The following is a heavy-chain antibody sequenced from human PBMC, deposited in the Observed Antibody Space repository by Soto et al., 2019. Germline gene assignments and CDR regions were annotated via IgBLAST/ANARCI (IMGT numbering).Heavy chain of an antibody. D-gene: IGHD6-19*01. CDR3: AKSVPSPQWLAHFDY. J-gene: IGHJ4*02. CDR2: ISGSGGST. CDR1: GFTFSSYA. V-gene: IGHV3-23*01. Sequence: GGSLRLSCAASGFTFSSYAMSWVCQAQGKGLEWVSAISGSGGSTYYADSVKGRFTISRDNSKNTLYLQMNSLRAEDTAVYYCAKSVPSPQWLAHFDYWGQGTLVTVSS.